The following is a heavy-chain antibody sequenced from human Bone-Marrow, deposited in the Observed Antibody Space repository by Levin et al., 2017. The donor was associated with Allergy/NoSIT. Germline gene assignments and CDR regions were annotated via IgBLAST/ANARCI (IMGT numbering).Heavy chain of an antibody. CDR3: ARLDGYTFGY. D-gene: IGHD3/OR15-3a*01. CDR2: ISYRGST. Sequence: SCTVSGGSISSAGYHWTWLRQYPGKGLEWIGYISYRGSTYFNPSLKSRLAMSIDPSEHPFSLNLTSVSAADTASYYCARLDGYTFGYWGQGALVTVSS. J-gene: IGHJ4*02. CDR1: GGSISSAGYH. V-gene: IGHV4-31*03.